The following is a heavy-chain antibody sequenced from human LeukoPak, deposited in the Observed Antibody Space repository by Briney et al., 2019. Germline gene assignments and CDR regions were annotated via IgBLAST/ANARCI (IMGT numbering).Heavy chain of an antibody. CDR3: ARGGAALDY. V-gene: IGHV4-59*01. J-gene: IGHJ4*02. CDR2: IYYTGST. CDR1: GGSINSYY. D-gene: IGHD1-26*01. Sequence: SETLSLTCSVSGGSINSYYWSWIRQPPGKGLEWIGNIYYTGSTNYNPSLQSRVTMSVDTSKNQFSLNVSSVTAADTAVYYCARGGAALDYWGQGTLVTVSS.